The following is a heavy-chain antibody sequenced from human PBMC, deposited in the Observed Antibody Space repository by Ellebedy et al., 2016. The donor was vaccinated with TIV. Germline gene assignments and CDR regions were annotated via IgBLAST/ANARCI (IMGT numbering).Heavy chain of an antibody. CDR1: GYTFTGYP. J-gene: IGHJ6*03. V-gene: IGHV7-4-1*02. CDR3: ARDSRYNWNDWDYYHMDV. Sequence: ASVKVSCKGSGYTFTGYPINWVRQAPGQGLEYMGWINMNTGNPTYAQGFTGRFVFSLDTSVSTAYLEISRLRAEDTAVYYCARDSRYNWNDWDYYHMDVWGKGTTVTVSS. D-gene: IGHD1-1*01. CDR2: INMNTGNP.